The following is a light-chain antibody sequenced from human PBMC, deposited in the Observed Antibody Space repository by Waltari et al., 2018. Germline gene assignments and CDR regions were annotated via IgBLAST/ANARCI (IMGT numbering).Light chain of an antibody. CDR1: QNVNNF. V-gene: IGKV3-11*01. CDR2: DAS. CDR3: QQYNTWYT. J-gene: IGKJ2*01. Sequence: EIVLTQSPATLSLSPGERATLSCRASQNVNNFLNWYQQKPGQAPRLLIYDASNRPTGVPDRFSGSGSGTDFTLTIGRLEPEDSAVYYCQQYNTWYTFGQGTKLEIK.